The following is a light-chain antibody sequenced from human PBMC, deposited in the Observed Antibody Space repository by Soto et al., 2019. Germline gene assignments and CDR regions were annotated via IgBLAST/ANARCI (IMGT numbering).Light chain of an antibody. CDR2: WAS. CDR3: QHYESTPPT. Sequence: DIVMTQSPDSLAASLGERATINCKSSQSVLYSSNHKNYLAWYQQRPGQPPKLLIYWASTRESGVPDRFSGSGSGTDFTLTITSLQAEDVAVYYCQHYESTPPTFGQGTKLAIK. CDR1: QSVLYSSNHKNY. J-gene: IGKJ2*01. V-gene: IGKV4-1*01.